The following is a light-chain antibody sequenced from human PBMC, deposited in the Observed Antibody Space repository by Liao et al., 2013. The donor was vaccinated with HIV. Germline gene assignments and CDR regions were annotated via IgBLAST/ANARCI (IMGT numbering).Light chain of an antibody. CDR1: FIGSKS. J-gene: IGLJ1*01. Sequence: SYMLAQPPSLSVAPGGTATITCGGEFIGSKSVNWYRHKPGQAPVMVIFYDRDRPSGIPERFSGSRSGNTATLSISRAEAGDEADYYCQVWDSSSDHRIFGTGTKVTVL. V-gene: IGLV3-21*04. CDR3: QVWDSSSDHRI. CDR2: YDR.